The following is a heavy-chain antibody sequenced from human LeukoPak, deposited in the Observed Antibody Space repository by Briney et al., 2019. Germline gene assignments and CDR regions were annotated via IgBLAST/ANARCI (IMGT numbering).Heavy chain of an antibody. D-gene: IGHD3-10*01. CDR3: ARVQDDSGSYSYFDY. V-gene: IGHV5-51*01. J-gene: IGHJ4*02. Sequence: GESLKISCKGSGYSFTSYWIGWVRQLPGKGLEWMGIIYPGDSDTRYSPSFQGQVTILADKSISTAYLQWSSLKASDTAMYYCARVQDDSGSYSYFDYWGQGTLVTVSS. CDR1: GYSFTSYW. CDR2: IYPGDSDT.